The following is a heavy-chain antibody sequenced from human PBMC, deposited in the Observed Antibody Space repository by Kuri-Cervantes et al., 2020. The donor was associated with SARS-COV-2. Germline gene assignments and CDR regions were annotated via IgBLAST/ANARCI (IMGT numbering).Heavy chain of an antibody. CDR3: AKGDNWNHFDY. Sequence: GESLKISCAASGFTFDDYTMHWVRQAPGKGLEWVSLISWDGGSTYYADSVKGRFTISRDNSKNTLYLQMNSLRAEDTAVYYCAKGDNWNHFDYWGQGTLVTVSS. J-gene: IGHJ4*02. CDR1: GFTFDDYT. CDR2: ISWDGGST. D-gene: IGHD1-20*01. V-gene: IGHV3-43*01.